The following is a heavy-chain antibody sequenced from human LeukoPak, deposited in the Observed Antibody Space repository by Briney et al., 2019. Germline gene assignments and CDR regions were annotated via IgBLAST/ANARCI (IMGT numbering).Heavy chain of an antibody. CDR1: GFTFSSYA. V-gene: IGHV3-23*01. D-gene: IGHD1-1*01. Sequence: PGGSLRLSCAASGFTFSSYAMSWVRQAPGKGLEWVSAISGSGGSTYYADSVKGRFTISRDNSKNTLSLQMNSLRAEDTAVYYCAKGSRERSNWYFQHWGQGTVVTVSS. J-gene: IGHJ1*01. CDR2: ISGSGGST. CDR3: AKGSRERSNWYFQH.